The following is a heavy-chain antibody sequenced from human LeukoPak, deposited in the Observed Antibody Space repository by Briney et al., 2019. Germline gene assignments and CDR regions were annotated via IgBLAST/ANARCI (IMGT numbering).Heavy chain of an antibody. V-gene: IGHV4-34*01. Sequence: SETLSLTCAVYGGSFSGYYWSWIRQPPGKGLEWIGEINHSGSTNYNPSLKSRVTISVDTPKNQFSLKLSSVTAADTAVYYCARPGRSGLRAEYFRHWGQGTLVTVSS. CDR1: GGSFSGYY. D-gene: IGHD3-22*01. CDR3: ARPGRSGLRAEYFRH. CDR2: INHSGST. J-gene: IGHJ1*01.